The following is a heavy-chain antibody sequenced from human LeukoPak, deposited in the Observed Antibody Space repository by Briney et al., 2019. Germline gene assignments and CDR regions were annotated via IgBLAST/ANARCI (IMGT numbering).Heavy chain of an antibody. D-gene: IGHD6-13*01. V-gene: IGHV4-39*01. Sequence: LETLSLTCTVSGGPISSSSYYWGWIRQPPGKGLEWIGSIYYSGSTYYNPSLKSRVTISVDTSKNQFSLKLSSVTAADTAVYYCARSSGYSSSGGLNWFDTWGQGTLVTVSS. CDR3: ARSSGYSSSGGLNWFDT. CDR1: GGPISSSSYY. CDR2: IYYSGST. J-gene: IGHJ5*02.